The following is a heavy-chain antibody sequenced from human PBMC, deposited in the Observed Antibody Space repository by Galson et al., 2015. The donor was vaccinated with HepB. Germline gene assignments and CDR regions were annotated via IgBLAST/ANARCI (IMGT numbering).Heavy chain of an antibody. CDR2: IKKDGSEV. D-gene: IGHD5-18*01. CDR1: GFTSSNYW. CDR3: ASLDTAMVTGGGY. V-gene: IGHV3-7*01. Sequence: SLRLSCAASGFTSSNYWLSWVRQAPGKGLEWLAMIKKDGSEVNYLGSVRGRFTISRDNAKKSLYLQMNSLRAEDTAIYYCASLDTAMVTGGGYWGQGTLVTVSS. J-gene: IGHJ4*02.